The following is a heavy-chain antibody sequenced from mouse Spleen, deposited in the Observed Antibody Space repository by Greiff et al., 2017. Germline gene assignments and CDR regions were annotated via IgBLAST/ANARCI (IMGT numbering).Heavy chain of an antibody. D-gene: IGHD2-3*01. V-gene: IGHV1S135*01. J-gene: IGHJ3*01. CDR2: IDPYNGGT. Sequence: LVESGPELVKPGASVKVSCKASGYAFTSYNMYWVKQSHGKSLEWIGYIDPYNGGTSYNQKFKGKATLTVDKSSSTAYMHLNSLTSEDSAVYYCARSVYDGYYAWFAYWGQGTLVTVSA. CDR3: ARSVYDGYYAWFAY. CDR1: GYAFTSYN.